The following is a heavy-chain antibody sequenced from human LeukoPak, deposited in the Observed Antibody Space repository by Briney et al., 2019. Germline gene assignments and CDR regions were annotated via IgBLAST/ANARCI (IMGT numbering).Heavy chain of an antibody. V-gene: IGHV3-23*01. D-gene: IGHD3-10*01. CDR1: GFTFSSYA. J-gene: IGHJ6*02. CDR3: AKDQFGRSLWFGDYYYYGMDV. CDR2: ISGSGGST. Sequence: GGSLRLSCAASGFTFSSYAMSWVRQAPGKGLEWVSAISGSGGSTYYADSVKGRFTISRDNSKNTLYLQMNSLRAEDTAVYYCAKDQFGRSLWFGDYYYYGMDVWGQGTTVTVSS.